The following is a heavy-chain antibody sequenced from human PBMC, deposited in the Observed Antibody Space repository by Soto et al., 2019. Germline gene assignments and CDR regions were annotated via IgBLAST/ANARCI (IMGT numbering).Heavy chain of an antibody. CDR3: ARLVYDSSGYRTG. CDR1: GGSISSDY. D-gene: IGHD3-22*01. CDR2: IYYSGSI. J-gene: IGHJ4*02. Sequence: KTSETLSLTCTVSGGSISSDYWSWIRQPPGKGLEWIGFIYYSGSINYNPSFESRVAISVDTSKNQFSLNLTSVTAADTAVYYCARLVYDSSGYRTGWGQGTLVNVS. V-gene: IGHV4-59*08.